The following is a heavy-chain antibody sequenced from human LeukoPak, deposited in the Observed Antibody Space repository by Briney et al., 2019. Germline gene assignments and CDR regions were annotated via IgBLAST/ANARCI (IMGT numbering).Heavy chain of an antibody. Sequence: SETLSLTRTVSGGSISSYYWSWIRQPAGKGLEWIGRIYTSGSTNYNPSLKSRVTMSVDTSKNQFSLKLSSVTAADTAVYYCARERLVVVPAAIRDAFDIWGQGTMVTVSS. V-gene: IGHV4-4*07. CDR1: GGSISSYY. J-gene: IGHJ3*02. CDR2: IYTSGST. CDR3: ARERLVVVPAAIRDAFDI. D-gene: IGHD2-2*02.